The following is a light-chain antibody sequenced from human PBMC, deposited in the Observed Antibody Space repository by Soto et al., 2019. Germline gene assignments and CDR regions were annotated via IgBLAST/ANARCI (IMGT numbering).Light chain of an antibody. J-gene: IGLJ3*02. Sequence: QSVLTQPPSASGTPGQTVTISCSGSSSNIGSAYIYWYQHLPGTAPKLRIYRNNQRPSGVPDRFSASKSGTSASLAISGLRYEDEDDYYCAAWDDSMVVFGGGTKLTVL. CDR3: AAWDDSMVV. CDR2: RNN. CDR1: SSNIGSAY. V-gene: IGLV1-47*01.